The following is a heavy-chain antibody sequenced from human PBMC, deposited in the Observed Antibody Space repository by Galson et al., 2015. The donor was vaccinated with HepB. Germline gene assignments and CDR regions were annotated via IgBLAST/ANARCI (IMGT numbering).Heavy chain of an antibody. D-gene: IGHD3-3*01. Sequence: TLSLTCAVYGGSFSDSYWSWIRQPPGKGLEWIGEINHSGSTNYNPSLKTRVTMSVDTSKNQFSLKLSSVTAADTAVYYCARVGYYDFWGSYYYYMDVWGKGTTVTVSS. V-gene: IGHV4-34*01. CDR2: INHSGST. CDR1: GGSFSDSY. J-gene: IGHJ6*03. CDR3: ARVGYYDFWGSYYYYMDV.